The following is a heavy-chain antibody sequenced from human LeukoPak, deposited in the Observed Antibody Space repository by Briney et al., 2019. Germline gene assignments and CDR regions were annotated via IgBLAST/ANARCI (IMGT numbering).Heavy chain of an antibody. CDR1: GFTFDDYG. V-gene: IGHV3-20*04. D-gene: IGHD2-2*02. J-gene: IGHJ4*02. CDR3: AREVVPAAVQPLDY. Sequence: VGSLRLSCAASGFTFDDYGMSWVRQAPGKGLEWVSGINGNGGSTGYADSVKGRFTISRDNAKNSLYLQMNSLRAEDTALYYCAREVVPAAVQPLDYWGQGTLVTVSS. CDR2: INGNGGST.